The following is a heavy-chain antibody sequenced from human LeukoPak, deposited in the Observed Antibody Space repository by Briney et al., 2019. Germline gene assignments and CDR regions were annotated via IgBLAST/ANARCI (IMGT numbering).Heavy chain of an antibody. CDR3: ARDLHWAFDY. J-gene: IGHJ4*02. D-gene: IGHD3/OR15-3a*01. CDR1: GFTFSSYS. CDR2: IRTSPYII. V-gene: IGHV3-48*02. Sequence: PGGPLRLSCPASGFTFSSYSMSWVRQAPGKGLEWVSYIRTSPYIIYYADSVRGRFTVSRDNAKNSLFLQMNSLRDEDTAMYYCARDLHWAFDYWGQGTLVTVSS.